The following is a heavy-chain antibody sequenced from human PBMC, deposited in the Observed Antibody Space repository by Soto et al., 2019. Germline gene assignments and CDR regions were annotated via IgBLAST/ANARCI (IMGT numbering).Heavy chain of an antibody. Sequence: SETLSLTCAVSGGSISSGGYSWSWIRQPPGKGLEWIGYIYHSGSTYYNPSLKSRVTISVDRSKNQFSLKLSSVTAADTAVYYCASEAGGNDYWGQGTLVPVSS. J-gene: IGHJ4*02. CDR2: IYHSGST. D-gene: IGHD1-26*01. CDR3: ASEAGGNDY. V-gene: IGHV4-30-2*01. CDR1: GGSISSGGYS.